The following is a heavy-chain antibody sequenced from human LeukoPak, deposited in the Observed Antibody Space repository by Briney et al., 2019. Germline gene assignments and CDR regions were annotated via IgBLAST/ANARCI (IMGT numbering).Heavy chain of an antibody. J-gene: IGHJ6*02. CDR1: GGSISSSSYY. V-gene: IGHV4-39*02. CDR2: IYYSGST. CDR3: ARESPYSSSWYLLYGMDV. Sequence: SETLSLTCTVSGGSISSSSYYWGWIRQPPGKGLEWIGSIYYSGSTYYNPSLKSRVTISVDTSKNQFSLKLSSVTAADTAVYYCARESPYSSSWYLLYGMDVWGQGTTVTVSS. D-gene: IGHD6-13*01.